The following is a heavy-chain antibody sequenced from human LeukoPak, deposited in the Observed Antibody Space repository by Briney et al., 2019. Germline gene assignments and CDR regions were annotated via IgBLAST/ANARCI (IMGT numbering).Heavy chain of an antibody. V-gene: IGHV3-21*01. CDR3: ARVVGSGSYLYYYYYYYMDV. CDR2: ISSSSSYI. J-gene: IGHJ6*03. D-gene: IGHD3-10*01. CDR1: GFTFSSYS. Sequence: GGSLRLSCAASGFTFSSYSMNWVRQAPGKGLEWVSSISSSSSYIYYADSVKGRFTISRDNAKNSLYLQMNSLRAEDTAVYYCARVVGSGSYLYYYYYYYMDVWGKGTTVTVSS.